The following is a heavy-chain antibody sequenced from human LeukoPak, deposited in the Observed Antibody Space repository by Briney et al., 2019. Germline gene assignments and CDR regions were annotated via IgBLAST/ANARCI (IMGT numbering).Heavy chain of an antibody. V-gene: IGHV1-3*01. CDR3: ARSAGYYGSGTSDY. CDR2: INAGNGNT. CDR1: GGTFSSYA. Sequence: GASVKVSCKASGGTFSSYAISWVRQAPGQGLEWMGWINAGNGNTKYSQKFQGRVTITRDTSASTAYMELSSLRSEDTAVYYCARSAGYYGSGTSDYWGQGTLVTVSS. D-gene: IGHD3-10*01. J-gene: IGHJ4*02.